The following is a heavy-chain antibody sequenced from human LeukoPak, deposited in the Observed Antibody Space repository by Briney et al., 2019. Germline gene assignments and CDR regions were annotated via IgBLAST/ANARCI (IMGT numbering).Heavy chain of an antibody. Sequence: GASVKVSCKASGYTFTSYYMHWVRQAPGQGIEWMGIINPSGGSTSYAQKFQARVTMTSDTSTSTVYMELSSLSAEDTAVYYCARVGAVAGRARDYWGQGTLVTVSS. V-gene: IGHV1-46*03. CDR2: INPSGGST. J-gene: IGHJ4*02. CDR1: GYTFTSYY. D-gene: IGHD6-19*01. CDR3: ARVGAVAGRARDY.